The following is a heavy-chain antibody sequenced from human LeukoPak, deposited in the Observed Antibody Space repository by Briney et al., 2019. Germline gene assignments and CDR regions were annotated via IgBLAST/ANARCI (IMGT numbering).Heavy chain of an antibody. CDR1: GGSISSSSYY. J-gene: IGHJ4*02. CDR2: IFYSGST. Sequence: SETLSLTCTVSGGSISSSSYYWGWIRQPPGKGLEWIGSIFYSGSTYYNPSLKSRVTVSLDTSKNQFSLKLSSVTAADTAVYYCARDWGYCGGDCYSDEAYFDYWGQGTLVTVSS. V-gene: IGHV4-39*07. D-gene: IGHD2-21*02. CDR3: ARDWGYCGGDCYSDEAYFDY.